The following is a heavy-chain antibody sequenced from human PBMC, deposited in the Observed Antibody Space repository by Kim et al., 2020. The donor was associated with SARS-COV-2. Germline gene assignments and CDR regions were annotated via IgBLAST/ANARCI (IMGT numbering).Heavy chain of an antibody. CDR3: ARGISSGYYFDY. CDR1: GGTFSSYA. D-gene: IGHD3-22*01. V-gene: IGHV1-69*13. J-gene: IGHJ4*02. CDR2: IIPIFGTA. Sequence: SVKVSCKASGGTFSSYAISWVRQAPGQGLEWMGGIIPIFGTANYAQKFQGRVTITADESTSTAYMELSSLRSEDTAVYYCARGISSGYYFDYWGQGTLVTVSS.